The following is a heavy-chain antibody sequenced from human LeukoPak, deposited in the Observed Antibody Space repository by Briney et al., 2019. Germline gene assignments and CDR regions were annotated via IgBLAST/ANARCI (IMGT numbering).Heavy chain of an antibody. D-gene: IGHD4-23*01. V-gene: IGHV3-53*01. J-gene: IGHJ4*02. Sequence: GGSLRLSCAASGFSVSSNYMTWVRQAPGRGLEWVSVTYSGGHTYYADSVKGRFTISRDTSKNTVYLQVNSLRVEDTAVYYCATFSYAGNAGGSVGYWGQGTLVTVSS. CDR2: TYSGGHT. CDR1: GFSVSSNY. CDR3: ATFSYAGNAGGSVGY.